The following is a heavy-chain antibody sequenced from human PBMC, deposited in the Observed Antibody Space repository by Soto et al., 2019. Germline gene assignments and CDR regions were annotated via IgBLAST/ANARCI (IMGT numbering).Heavy chain of an antibody. CDR1: GFTFSSYA. CDR2: ISYDGSNK. CDR3: AREAVAGDYYYYYGMDV. J-gene: IGHJ6*02. D-gene: IGHD6-19*01. Sequence: GGSLRLSCAASGFTFSSYAMHWVRQAPGKGLEWAAVISYDGSNKYYADSVKGRFTISRDNSKNTLYLQMKSLRAEDTAVYYCAREAVAGDYYYYYGMDVWGQGTTVTVSS. V-gene: IGHV3-30-3*01.